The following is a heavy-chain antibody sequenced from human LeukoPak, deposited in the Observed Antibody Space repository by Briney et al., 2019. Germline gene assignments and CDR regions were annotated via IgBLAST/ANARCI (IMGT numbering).Heavy chain of an antibody. CDR2: IYPGDSGT. CDR3: ARTQYYSDSSGHHNTNYYYYGMDA. Sequence: GASLKISCQGSGSSFSSYWIGWVRQLPGKGLEWMGIIYPGDSGTRYSPSFQGQVTFSADKSISTAYLQWSSLKASDTAMYYCARTQYYSDSSGHHNTNYYYYGMDAWGLGTTVTVSS. D-gene: IGHD3-22*01. J-gene: IGHJ6*02. V-gene: IGHV5-51*01. CDR1: GSSFSSYW.